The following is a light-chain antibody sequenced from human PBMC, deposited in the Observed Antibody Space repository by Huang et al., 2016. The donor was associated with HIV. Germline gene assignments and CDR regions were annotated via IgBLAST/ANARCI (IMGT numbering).Light chain of an antibody. CDR3: QQYFTFPYT. CDR1: QGIAIY. Sequence: VISMTQSPSLLPASTGDSVTISCRMSQGIAIYLAWYQQKPGKAPELLIYGSSTLQSGVPSRFSGSGSGTDFTLTISRLQSEDFATYYCQQYFTFPYTFGQGTKLEIK. J-gene: IGKJ2*01. CDR2: GSS. V-gene: IGKV1D-8*01.